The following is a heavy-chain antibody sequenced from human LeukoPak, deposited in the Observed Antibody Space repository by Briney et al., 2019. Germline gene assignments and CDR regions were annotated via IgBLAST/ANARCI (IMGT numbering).Heavy chain of an antibody. D-gene: IGHD2-2*01. V-gene: IGHV3-23*01. Sequence: HPGGCLRLSCAASGFTFSSYAMSWVRQAPGKGLEWVSAISGSGGSTYYADSVKGRFTISRDNSKNTLYLQMNSLRAEDTAVYYCSKGHCSTTTCLSSAEYFQHWGQGTLVTVSS. CDR1: GFTFSSYA. CDR2: ISGSGGST. CDR3: SKGHCSTTTCLSSAEYFQH. J-gene: IGHJ1*01.